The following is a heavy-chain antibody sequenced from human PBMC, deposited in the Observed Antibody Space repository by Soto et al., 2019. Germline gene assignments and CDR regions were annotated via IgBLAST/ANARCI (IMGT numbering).Heavy chain of an antibody. CDR1: GFTVNGKKY. CDR3: ATWLLREHAFDI. Sequence: LRLSCAASGFTVNGKKYITWVRQAPGKGLEWFSAPYIADGTFYADSVKGRFTVSIDSSKNTVYLQMNNLSPEDTAVYYCATWLLREHAFDIWGLGXMVTV. V-gene: IGHV3-53*01. J-gene: IGHJ3*02. CDR2: PYIADGT. D-gene: IGHD2-15*01.